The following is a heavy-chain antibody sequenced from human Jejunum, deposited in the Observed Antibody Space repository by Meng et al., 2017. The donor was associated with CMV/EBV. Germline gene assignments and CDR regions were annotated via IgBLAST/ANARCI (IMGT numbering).Heavy chain of an antibody. D-gene: IGHD3-9*01. CDR1: GFTFSKHW. Sequence: RLAWEGSGFTFSKHWMTWVRQAPGKGLEWVANIKEDGSEKYYVDAVKGRFTISRDNVENSLFLQMNSLRADDTAVYYCARDRNLTFWGQGTLVTVSS. J-gene: IGHJ4*02. CDR2: IKEDGSEK. CDR3: ARDRNLTF. V-gene: IGHV3-7*01.